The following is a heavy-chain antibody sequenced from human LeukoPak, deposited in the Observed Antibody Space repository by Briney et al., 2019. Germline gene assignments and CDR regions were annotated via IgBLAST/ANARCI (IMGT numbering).Heavy chain of an antibody. Sequence: ASVTVSCKASGYTFTNYGVNWVRQAPGQGLEWMGWISTYNGNTNYAQRLQGRVTMTTDTSTSTVYMELRSLGSDETAVFYCARVDLLTGYYFFDYWGQGTLVTVSS. CDR1: GYTFTNYG. D-gene: IGHD3-9*01. V-gene: IGHV1-18*01. CDR3: ARVDLLTGYYFFDY. J-gene: IGHJ4*02. CDR2: ISTYNGNT.